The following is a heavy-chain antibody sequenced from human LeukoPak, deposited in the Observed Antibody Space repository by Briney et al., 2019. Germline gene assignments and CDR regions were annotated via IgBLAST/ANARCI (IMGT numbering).Heavy chain of an antibody. CDR1: GFTFSSYW. J-gene: IGHJ5*02. CDR3: ARDRPHNWFDP. V-gene: IGHV3-74*01. CDR2: INNDGSDT. D-gene: IGHD6-6*01. Sequence: PGGSLRLSCTASGFTFSSYWMHWVRQAPGKGLVWVSYINNDGSDTSYAGSVKGRFTISRDNAKNTLYLQMNSLRAEDTAVYYCARDRPHNWFDPWGQGTLVTVSS.